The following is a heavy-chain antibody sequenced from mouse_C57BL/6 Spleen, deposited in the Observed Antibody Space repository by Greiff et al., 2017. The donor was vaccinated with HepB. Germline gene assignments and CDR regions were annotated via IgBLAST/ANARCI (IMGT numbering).Heavy chain of an antibody. D-gene: IGHD2-12*01. J-gene: IGHJ1*03. CDR3: AKEGSIQYFDV. V-gene: IGHV2-5*01. Sequence: VQLVESGPGLVQPSQILSITCTVSGFSLTSYGVHWVRQSPGKGLEWLGVIWRGGSTDYNAAFMSRLSITKDNSKSQVFFKMNSLQADDTAIYYCAKEGSIQYFDVWGTGTTVTVSS. CDR1: GFSLTSYG. CDR2: IWRGGST.